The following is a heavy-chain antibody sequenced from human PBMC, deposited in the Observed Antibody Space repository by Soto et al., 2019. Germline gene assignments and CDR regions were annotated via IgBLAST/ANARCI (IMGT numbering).Heavy chain of an antibody. Sequence: SETLSLTCTVSGGSISSGDYYWSWIRQPPGKGLEWIGYIYYSGSTYYNPSLKSRVTISVDTSKNQFSLKLSSVTAADTAVYYCASSITMIVADAFDIWGQGTMVTVSS. J-gene: IGHJ3*02. D-gene: IGHD3-22*01. CDR3: ASSITMIVADAFDI. CDR2: IYYSGST. V-gene: IGHV4-30-4*01. CDR1: GGSISSGDYY.